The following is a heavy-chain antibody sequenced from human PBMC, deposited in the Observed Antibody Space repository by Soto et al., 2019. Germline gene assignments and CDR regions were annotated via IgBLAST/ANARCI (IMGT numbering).Heavy chain of an antibody. CDR2: ILYGGTTE. Sequence: QVQLVESGGGVVQPGGSLRLSCAASGFILSDFAMHWVRQAPGRGLEWVAVILYGGTTEYYADSVRGRFTISRDNSKATLFLQLSSLRPDDTALYYCARGGTYGLDVWGQGTAVTVSS. CDR3: ARGGTYGLDV. J-gene: IGHJ6*02. D-gene: IGHD5-12*01. V-gene: IGHV3-30*03. CDR1: GFILSDFA.